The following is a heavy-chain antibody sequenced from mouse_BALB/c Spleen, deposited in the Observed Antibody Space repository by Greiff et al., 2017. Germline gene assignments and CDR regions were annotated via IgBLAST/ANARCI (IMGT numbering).Heavy chain of an antibody. J-gene: IGHJ4*01. Sequence: QVQLQQSGAELVRPGVSVKISCKGSGYTFTDYAMHWVKQSHAKSLEWIGVISTYYGDASYNQKFKGKATMTVDKSSSTAYMELARLTSEDSAIYYCARKGRYDRDYAMDYWGQGTSVTVSS. V-gene: IGHV1S137*01. CDR1: GYTFTDYA. D-gene: IGHD2-14*01. CDR2: ISTYYGDA. CDR3: ARKGRYDRDYAMDY.